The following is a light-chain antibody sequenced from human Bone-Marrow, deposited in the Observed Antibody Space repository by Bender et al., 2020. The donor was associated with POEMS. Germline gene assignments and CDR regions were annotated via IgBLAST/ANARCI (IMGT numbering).Light chain of an antibody. CDR3: QSYDSSVSGYVV. V-gene: IGLV1-40*01. Sequence: QSVLTQPPSVSGAPGQRVTISCTGSISNIGSSYDVHWYQQLPGRAPKLLIYADTNRPSGVPVRFSGSKSGTSASLAISGLQAEDEADYYCQSYDSSVSGYVVFGGGTKLTVL. CDR1: ISNIGSSYD. J-gene: IGLJ2*01. CDR2: ADT.